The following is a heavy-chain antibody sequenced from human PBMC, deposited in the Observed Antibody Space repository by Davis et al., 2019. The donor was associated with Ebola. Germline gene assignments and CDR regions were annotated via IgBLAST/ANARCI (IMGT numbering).Heavy chain of an antibody. Sequence: ASVKVSCKASGYTFTSYAISWVRQAPGQGLEWMGWISIYNGNTNYAQKLQGRVTMTTDISTSTAYMELRSLRSDDTAVYFCARDLLGATYSSGWSRSWGQGTLVTVST. CDR3: ARDLLGATYSSGWSRS. CDR2: ISIYNGNT. D-gene: IGHD6-19*01. J-gene: IGHJ5*02. CDR1: GYTFTSYA. V-gene: IGHV1-18*04.